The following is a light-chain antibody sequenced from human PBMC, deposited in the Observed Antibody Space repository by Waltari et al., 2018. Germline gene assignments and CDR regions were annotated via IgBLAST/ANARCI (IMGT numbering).Light chain of an antibody. V-gene: IGKV1-39*01. CDR1: QTISTY. CDR2: AAS. CDR3: QQTYRTPGT. J-gene: IGKJ1*01. Sequence: EIQMNQSPSSLSASVGDRVTITCRASQTISTYLNVYQMKPGTPPKLLLFAASSLQSGVPSRFSGSGSGTDFTLTISSLQPGDFATYYCQQTYRTPGTFGQGTKVEIK.